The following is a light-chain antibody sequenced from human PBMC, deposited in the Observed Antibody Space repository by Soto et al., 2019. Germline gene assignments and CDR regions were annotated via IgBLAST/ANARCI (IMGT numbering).Light chain of an antibody. CDR3: QEYNSYSGT. J-gene: IGKJ1*01. V-gene: IGKV1-5*01. CDR1: QSIDRW. Sequence: DIQMTQSPSTLPAFVGGTVTITCRASQSIDRWLAWHQQKPGKAPKLLIYDASTLKSGVPSRFSGSGSGTKFTLTISSLQPDDFATYYCQEYNSYSGTFGQGTKVDIK. CDR2: DAS.